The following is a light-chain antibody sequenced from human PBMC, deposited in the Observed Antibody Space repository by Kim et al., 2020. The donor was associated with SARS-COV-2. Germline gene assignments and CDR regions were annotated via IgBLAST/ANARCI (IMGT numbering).Light chain of an antibody. CDR1: NIGSKS. V-gene: IGLV3-21*04. CDR2: YDS. Sequence: APGKTARITCEGNNIGSKSVHWYQQKPGQAPVLVIYYDSDRPSGIPERFSGSNSGNTATLTISRVEAGDEADYFCQVWDTGSDHVVFGGGTQLTVL. J-gene: IGLJ2*01. CDR3: QVWDTGSDHVV.